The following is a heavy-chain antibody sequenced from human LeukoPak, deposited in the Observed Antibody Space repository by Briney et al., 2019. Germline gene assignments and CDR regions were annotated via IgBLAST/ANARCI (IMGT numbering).Heavy chain of an antibody. J-gene: IGHJ4*02. CDR2: ISIISSTI. CDR1: GLTISSYR. V-gene: IGHV3-48*01. D-gene: IGHD3-10*01. CDR3: ARAKPKNMVRGLIMRRESRYYFDY. Sequence: GGSLRLSCAPSGLTISSYRMNWVRQAPGRGLQWVSYISIISSTIYYADSVKGPFTISRDNSKSTLYIQMNSLRAEDTAVYYCARAKPKNMVRGLIMRRESRYYFDYWGQGTLVTVSS.